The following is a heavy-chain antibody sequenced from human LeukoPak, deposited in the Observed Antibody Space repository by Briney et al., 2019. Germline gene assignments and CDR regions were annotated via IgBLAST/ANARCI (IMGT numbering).Heavy chain of an antibody. J-gene: IGHJ4*02. CDR2: ISWDGGST. Sequence: GGSLRLSCAASGFTFDDYTMHWVRQAPGKGLEWVSLISWDGGSTYYTDSVKGRFTISRDNSKNSLYLQMSSLRTEDTALYYCAKDKDDAPTFDYWGQGTLVTVSS. CDR3: AKDKDDAPTFDY. V-gene: IGHV3-43*01. D-gene: IGHD2-15*01. CDR1: GFTFDDYT.